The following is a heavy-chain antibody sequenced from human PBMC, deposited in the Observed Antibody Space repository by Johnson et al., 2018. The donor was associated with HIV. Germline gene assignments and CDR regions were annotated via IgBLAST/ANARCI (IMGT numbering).Heavy chain of an antibody. CDR1: GFTFEDYG. CDR2: IKQDGSEN. J-gene: IGHJ3*02. Sequence: VQLVESGGDLVQPGGSLRLSCAASGFTFEDYGMTWVRQAPGKGLEWGANIKQDGSENYYVDSVKGRFTISRDNAKNSLYLQMNSLRAEDTAVYYCARGPWAGVGATTDAFDIWGQGTMVTVSS. V-gene: IGHV3-7*03. D-gene: IGHD1-26*01. CDR3: ARGPWAGVGATTDAFDI.